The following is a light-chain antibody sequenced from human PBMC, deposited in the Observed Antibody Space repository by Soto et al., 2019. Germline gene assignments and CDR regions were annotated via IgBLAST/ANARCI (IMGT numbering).Light chain of an antibody. Sequence: QSALTQPASVSGSPGQSITISCTGSSGDIGTYNIVSWYQQLPGKAPQLLLYEVSRRPSGVSTRFSGSTSGTTTSLTISGLRSEDEADYYCCAYAGRAIWVFGGGTKVTVL. J-gene: IGLJ3*02. CDR3: CAYAGRAIWV. V-gene: IGLV2-23*02. CDR2: EVS. CDR1: SGDIGTYNI.